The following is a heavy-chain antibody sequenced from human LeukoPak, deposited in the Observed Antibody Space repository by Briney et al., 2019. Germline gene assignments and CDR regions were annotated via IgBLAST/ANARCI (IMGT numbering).Heavy chain of an antibody. Sequence: GGSLRLSCAASGFTFDDYAMHWVRQAPGKGLEWVSGISWNSGSIGYADSVKGRFTISRDNAKSSLYLQMNSLRAEDTALYYCAMGWLQFDAPFDYWGQGTLVTVSS. V-gene: IGHV3-9*01. CDR2: ISWNSGSI. CDR1: GFTFDDYA. D-gene: IGHD5-24*01. CDR3: AMGWLQFDAPFDY. J-gene: IGHJ4*02.